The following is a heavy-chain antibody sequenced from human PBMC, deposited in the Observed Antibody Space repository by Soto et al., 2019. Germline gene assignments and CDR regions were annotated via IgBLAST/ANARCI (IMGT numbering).Heavy chain of an antibody. CDR1: GFTFSNYW. CDR3: ARGTDYYDGSGYYYEDY. V-gene: IGHV3-7*03. CDR2: IKQDGSEK. D-gene: IGHD3-22*01. J-gene: IGHJ4*02. Sequence: EVQLVESGGTLVQPGGSLRLSCAASGFTFSNYWMTWVRQAPGKGLEWVANIKQDGSEKYYVDSVKGRFTISRDNAKNSLFLQMNTLRADDTAVYYCARGTDYYDGSGYYYEDYWGQGTLVTVSS.